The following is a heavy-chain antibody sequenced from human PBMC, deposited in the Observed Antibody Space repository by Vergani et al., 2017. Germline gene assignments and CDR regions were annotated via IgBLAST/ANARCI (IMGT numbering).Heavy chain of an antibody. CDR2: MNPNSGNT. CDR3: ARGAHSSGWFYYYYYMDV. Sequence: QVQLVQSGAEVKKPGASVKVSCKASGYTFTSYDINWVRQATGQGLEWMGWMNPNSGNTGYAQKFQGRVTMTRNTSISTAYMELSSLRSEDTAVYYCARGAHSSGWFYYYYYMDVWGKGTTVTVSS. CDR1: GYTFTSYD. J-gene: IGHJ6*03. V-gene: IGHV1-8*02. D-gene: IGHD6-19*01.